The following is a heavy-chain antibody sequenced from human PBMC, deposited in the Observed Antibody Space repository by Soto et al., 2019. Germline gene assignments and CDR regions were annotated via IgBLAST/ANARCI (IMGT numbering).Heavy chain of an antibody. D-gene: IGHD6-13*01. J-gene: IGHJ4*02. Sequence: GGSLRLSCAASGFTFSSYAMNWVRQAPGKGLEWDSVISGSDGSTYYADSVKGRFTISRDNSKNTLNLQMNSLRAEDTAVYYCARRSSSWYFDYWGQGTLVTVSS. CDR1: GFTFSSYA. V-gene: IGHV3-23*01. CDR2: ISGSDGST. CDR3: ARRSSSWYFDY.